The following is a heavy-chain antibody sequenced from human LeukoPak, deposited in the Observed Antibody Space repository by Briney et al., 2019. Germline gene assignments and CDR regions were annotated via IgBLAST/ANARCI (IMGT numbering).Heavy chain of an antibody. CDR3: ARVLIQGPHYYYYYMDV. V-gene: IGHV4-59*12. J-gene: IGHJ6*03. Sequence: SETLSLTCTVSGGSISSYYWSWIRQPPGKGLEWIGYIYYSGSTNYNPSLESRVTISVDTSKNQFSLKLSSVTAADTAVYYCARVLIQGPHYYYYYMDVWGKGTTVTVSS. CDR1: GGSISSYY. CDR2: IYYSGST.